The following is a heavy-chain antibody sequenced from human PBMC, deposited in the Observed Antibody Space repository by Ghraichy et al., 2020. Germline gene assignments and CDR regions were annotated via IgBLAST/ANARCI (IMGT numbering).Heavy chain of an antibody. CDR3: ARGYCSSTSCPVDY. CDR1: GFTFSSYA. V-gene: IGHV3-23*01. D-gene: IGHD2-2*01. CDR2: ISGSGGST. J-gene: IGHJ4*02. Sequence: GESLNISCAASGFTFSSYAMSWVRQAPGKGLEWVSVISGSGGSTYYADSVKGRFTISRDNSKNTLYLQMNSLRAEDTAVYYCARGYCSSTSCPVDYWGQGTLVTVSS.